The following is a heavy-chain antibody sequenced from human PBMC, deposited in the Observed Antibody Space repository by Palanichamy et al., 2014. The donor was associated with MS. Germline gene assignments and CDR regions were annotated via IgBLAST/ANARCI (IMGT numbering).Heavy chain of an antibody. V-gene: IGHV3-7*02. CDR1: GFTSSSSW. CDR3: ASGMWEFDY. D-gene: IGHD1-26*01. J-gene: IGHJ4*02. Sequence: EVQLVESGGGLVQPGGSLRLSCAASGFTSSSSWMTWIRQAPGKGLEWVANINQDGSEKYYVDSVEGRFTISRDSAKNSLYMQMNSLRAEDTAVYYCASGMWEFDYWGQGTLVTVSS. CDR2: INQDGSEK.